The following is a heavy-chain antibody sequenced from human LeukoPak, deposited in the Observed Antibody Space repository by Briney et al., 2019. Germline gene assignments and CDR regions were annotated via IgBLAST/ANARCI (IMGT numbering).Heavy chain of an antibody. CDR1: GYSISSGYY. V-gene: IGHV4-38-2*01. CDR2: IYHSGST. J-gene: IGHJ6*03. D-gene: IGHD6-13*01. CDR3: ARTLDYYYYYMDV. Sequence: SETLSLTCAVSGYSISSGYYWGWIRLPPGKGLEWIGTIYHSGSTYYNPSLKSRVTISVDTSKNQFSLKLSSVTAADTAVYYCARTLDYYYYYMDVWGKGTTVTVSS.